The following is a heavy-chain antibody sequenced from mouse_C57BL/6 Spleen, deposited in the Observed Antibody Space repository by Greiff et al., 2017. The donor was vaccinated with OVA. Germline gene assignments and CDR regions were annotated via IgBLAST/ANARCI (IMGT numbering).Heavy chain of an antibody. Sequence: QVQLQQPGAELVKPGASVKLSCKASGYTFTSYWLHWVKQRPGQGLEWIGMIHPNSGSTNYNEKFKSKATLPVDKSSSTAYMQLSSLTSGDSAVFYCARANNYGSSHYFDYWGQGTTLTVSS. CDR1: GYTFTSYW. D-gene: IGHD1-1*01. CDR3: ARANNYGSSHYFDY. CDR2: IHPNSGST. J-gene: IGHJ2*01. V-gene: IGHV1-64*01.